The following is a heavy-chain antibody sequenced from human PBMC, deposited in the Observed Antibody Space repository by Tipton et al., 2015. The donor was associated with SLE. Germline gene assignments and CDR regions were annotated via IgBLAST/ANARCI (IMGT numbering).Heavy chain of an antibody. V-gene: IGHV4-59*11. CDR2: IYYSGST. CDR3: ARAAGSDYYGMDV. D-gene: IGHD6-19*01. J-gene: IGHJ6*02. Sequence: TLSLTCTVSGGSISSHYWSWIRQPPGKGLEWIGYIYYSGSTNYNPSLKSRVTISVDTSKNQFSLKLSSVTAADTAVYYCARAAGSDYYGMDVWGQGTTATVSS. CDR1: GGSISSHY.